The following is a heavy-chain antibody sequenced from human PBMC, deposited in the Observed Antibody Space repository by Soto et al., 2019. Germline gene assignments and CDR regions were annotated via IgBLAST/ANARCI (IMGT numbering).Heavy chain of an antibody. CDR2: INPNSGDT. J-gene: IGHJ6*02. CDR3: AKGGAIVAAGTRVYLYNAMDV. Sequence: QVQLVQSGTEVKRPGDSVKVSCKASGYTFTGYYVHWVRQAPGQGLEWMGWINPNSGDTYLAQRFQGRVTMNRDTSIGTAYMELRGLTSDDMAEYCCAKGGAIVAAGTRVYLYNAMDVWGQGTTVTVSS. V-gene: IGHV1-2*02. CDR1: GYTFTGYY. D-gene: IGHD1-26*01.